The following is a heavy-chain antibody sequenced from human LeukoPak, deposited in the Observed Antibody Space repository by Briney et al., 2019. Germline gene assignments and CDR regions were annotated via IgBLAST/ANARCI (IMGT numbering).Heavy chain of an antibody. J-gene: IGHJ3*02. CDR3: AKDLSWGYSDNAFDI. CDR1: GFTFNSYG. CDR2: ISSDGADS. V-gene: IGHV3-30*18. D-gene: IGHD7-27*01. Sequence: PGGSYRLSCAASGFTFNSYGIHWVRQAPGKGLEWVALISSDGADSNYADSVKGRFTISRDNSKSTLYLQMNSLRPEDTAVYYCAKDLSWGYSDNAFDIWGQGTM.